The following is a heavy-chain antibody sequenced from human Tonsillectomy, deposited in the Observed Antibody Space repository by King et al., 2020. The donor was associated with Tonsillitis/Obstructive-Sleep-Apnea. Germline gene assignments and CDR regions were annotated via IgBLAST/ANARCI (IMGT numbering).Heavy chain of an antibody. D-gene: IGHD3-16*01. J-gene: IGHJ4*02. CDR3: ARHGDSWVPPDY. CDR2: IYPGDSDT. Sequence: VQLVESGAEVKKPGDSLNISCTGSGYIFTSQWIGWVRQMPGKGLEWMGIIYPGDSDTRYSPSFQGQVTISADKSISTAFLQWSSLKASDTAIYYCARHGDSWVPPDYWGQGTLVTVS. V-gene: IGHV5-51*01. CDR1: GYIFTSQW.